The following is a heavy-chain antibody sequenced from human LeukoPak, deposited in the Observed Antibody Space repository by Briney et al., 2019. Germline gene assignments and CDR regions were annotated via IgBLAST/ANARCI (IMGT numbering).Heavy chain of an antibody. CDR2: IYDSGST. CDR1: GGSIRSSYYY. CDR3: ARGYSSGWYLYYFDY. J-gene: IGHJ4*02. Sequence: SETLSLTCTVSGGSIRSSYYYWGWIRQPPGKGLEWIGSIYDSGSTYYNPSLKSRVTISVDTSKNQFSLKLSSVTAADTAVYYCARGYSSGWYLYYFDYWGQGTLVTVSS. V-gene: IGHV4-39*01. D-gene: IGHD6-19*01.